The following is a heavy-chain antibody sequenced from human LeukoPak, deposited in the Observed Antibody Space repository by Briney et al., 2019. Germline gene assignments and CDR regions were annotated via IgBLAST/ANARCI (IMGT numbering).Heavy chain of an antibody. CDR2: ISASGSSA. CDR1: GFTFKNYA. D-gene: IGHD2-15*01. V-gene: IGHV3-23*01. CDR3: AKGGDVVLVAATSDYLDV. J-gene: IGHJ6*03. Sequence: GGSLRLSCAASGFTFKNYAMSWVRQAPGKGLEWVLGISASGSSAYYADPVKGRFTISRDTSNNMVYLNMNNLRADDTAVYYCAKGGDVVLVAATSDYLDVWGKGTTVTVSS.